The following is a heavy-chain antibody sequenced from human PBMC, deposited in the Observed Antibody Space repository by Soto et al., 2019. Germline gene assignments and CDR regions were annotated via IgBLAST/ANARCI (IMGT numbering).Heavy chain of an antibody. CDR2: ISGSGGST. D-gene: IGHD3-16*01. CDR3: AKALGIMITFGGAADY. V-gene: IGHV3-23*01. CDR1: GFTFSSYA. J-gene: IGHJ4*02. Sequence: GGSLRLSCAASGFTFSSYAMSWVRQAPGKGLEWVSAISGSGGSTYYADSVKGRFTISRDNSKNTLYLQMNSLRAEDTAVYYCAKALGIMITFGGAADYWGQGTXVTVSS.